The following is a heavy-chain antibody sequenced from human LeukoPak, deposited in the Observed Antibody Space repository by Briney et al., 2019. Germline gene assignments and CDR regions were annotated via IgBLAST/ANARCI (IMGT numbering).Heavy chain of an antibody. CDR3: ASYIVVIPAAIPDYYMDV. V-gene: IGHV4-39*01. J-gene: IGHJ6*03. CDR1: GGSISSSSYY. CDR2: IYYSGST. Sequence: SETLSLTCTVSGGSISSSSYYWGWIRQPPGKGLEWIGSIYYSGSTYYNPSLKSRVTISVDTSKNQFSLKLSSVTAADTAVYYCASYIVVIPAAIPDYYMDVWGKGTTVTVSS. D-gene: IGHD2-2*02.